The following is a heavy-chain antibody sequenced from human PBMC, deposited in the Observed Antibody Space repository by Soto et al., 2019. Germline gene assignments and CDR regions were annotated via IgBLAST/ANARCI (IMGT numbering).Heavy chain of an antibody. CDR1: GFNFDDYG. CDR3: AKSFDLGSDSSGSFMNGMDV. CDR2: ITYDGLYQ. D-gene: IGHD3-22*01. V-gene: IGHV3-30*18. J-gene: IGHJ6*02. Sequence: WGSLRVSCVCSGFNFDDYGLPWVRQAPGKGLERAAVITYDGLYQYYADSVKDRFTISIDNSRNTVYLQMRNLRSEDTAVYYCAKSFDLGSDSSGSFMNGMDVWGQGTPVTVSS.